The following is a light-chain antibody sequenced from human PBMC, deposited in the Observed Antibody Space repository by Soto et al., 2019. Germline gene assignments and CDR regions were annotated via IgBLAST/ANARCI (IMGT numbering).Light chain of an antibody. Sequence: QPVLTQPASVSGSPGQSITISCTGTSSDVGAYNYVSWFQHHPGKAPKLIIYDVSNRPSGVSNRFSGSKSGSTASLTISGLQADDEADYYCNSYTTISTWVFGGGTKLTVL. V-gene: IGLV2-14*03. CDR2: DVS. CDR1: SSDVGAYNY. CDR3: NSYTTISTWV. J-gene: IGLJ3*02.